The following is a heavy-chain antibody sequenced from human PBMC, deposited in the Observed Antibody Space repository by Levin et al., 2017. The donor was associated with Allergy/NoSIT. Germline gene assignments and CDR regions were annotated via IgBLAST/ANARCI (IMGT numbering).Heavy chain of an antibody. Sequence: GGSLRLSCAASEFTFSSYAMNWVRQAPGKGLEWVSGISGSGGSSYYADSVKGRFSISRDNSKNTVYLQMNNVRAEDTAVYYCAKEKTGAGEIYFDYWGQGTLVTVSS. CDR1: EFTFSSYA. V-gene: IGHV3-23*01. CDR2: ISGSGGSS. D-gene: IGHD6-13*01. CDR3: AKEKTGAGEIYFDY. J-gene: IGHJ4*02.